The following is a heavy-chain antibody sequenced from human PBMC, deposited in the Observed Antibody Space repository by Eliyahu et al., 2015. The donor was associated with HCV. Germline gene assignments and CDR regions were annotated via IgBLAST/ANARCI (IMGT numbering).Heavy chain of an antibody. CDR3: ARDLVVYANTNWFDP. J-gene: IGHJ5*02. Sequence: QVQLVQSGAEVKKPGSSVKVSCKASGGTFSSYAISWVRQAPGQGLEWMGRIIPILGIANYAQKFQGRVTITADKSTSTAYMELSSLRSEDTAVYYCARDLVVYANTNWFDPWGQGTLVTVSS. CDR1: GGTFSSYA. D-gene: IGHD2-8*02. V-gene: IGHV1-69*04. CDR2: IIPILGIA.